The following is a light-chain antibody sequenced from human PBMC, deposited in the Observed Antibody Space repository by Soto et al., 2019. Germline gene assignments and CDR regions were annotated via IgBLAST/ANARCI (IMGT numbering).Light chain of an antibody. CDR3: CSYVGRNTLYV. CDR2: DVT. V-gene: IGLV2-11*01. CDR1: SSDIGDYDY. Sequence: QSVLTQPRSVSGSPGQSLTISCSGSSSDIGDYDYVSWYQQHPGKAPTLLIYDVTKRPSGVPDRFSGSKSGDTASLTISGLQAGDEGNYYCCSYVGRNTLYVFGTGTKVPVL. J-gene: IGLJ1*01.